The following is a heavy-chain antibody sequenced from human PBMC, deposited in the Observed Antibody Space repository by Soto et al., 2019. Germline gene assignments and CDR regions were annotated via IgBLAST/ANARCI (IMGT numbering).Heavy chain of an antibody. CDR2: VNPIVSMS. V-gene: IGHV1-69*02. Sequence: QVQLVQSGAEVKKPGSSVKVSCKASGDTFSFYTINWVRQAPGLGLEWMGRVNPIVSMSNYAQKFPGRVTITAAKSTNTAYMQLSSLRSADTAIYYCAASYGSGYRAFDYWGQGALVTVSA. D-gene: IGHD3-10*01. CDR1: GDTFSFYT. CDR3: AASYGSGYRAFDY. J-gene: IGHJ4*02.